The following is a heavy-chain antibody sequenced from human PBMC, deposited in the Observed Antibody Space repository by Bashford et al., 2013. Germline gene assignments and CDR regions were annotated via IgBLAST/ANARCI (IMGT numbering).Heavy chain of an antibody. CDR3: TSVTTDAKVDY. J-gene: IGHJ4*02. CDR2: INSDGSRT. Sequence: VRQAPGKGLVWVSRINSDGSRTSYADSVKGRFTISRDNAKNTLYLQMSSLRAEDTAVYYCTSVTTDAKVDYWGQGALVTVSS. V-gene: IGHV3-74*01. D-gene: IGHD1-14*01.